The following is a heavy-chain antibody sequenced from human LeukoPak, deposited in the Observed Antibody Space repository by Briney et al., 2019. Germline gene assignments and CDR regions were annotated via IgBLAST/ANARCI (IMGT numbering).Heavy chain of an antibody. Sequence: SETLSLTCTVSGGSISSYYWSWIRQPPGKGLEWIGYIYYSGSTNYNPSLKSRVTISVDTSKNQFSLKLSSVTAADTAVYYCAREGIVSTVTTFSPRGNWFDPWGQGTLVTVSS. CDR3: AREGIVSTVTTFSPRGNWFDP. D-gene: IGHD4-17*01. V-gene: IGHV4-59*01. CDR2: IYYSGST. J-gene: IGHJ5*02. CDR1: GGSISSYY.